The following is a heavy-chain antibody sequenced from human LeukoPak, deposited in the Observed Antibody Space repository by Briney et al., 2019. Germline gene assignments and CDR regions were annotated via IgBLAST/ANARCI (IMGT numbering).Heavy chain of an antibody. CDR2: ISSSSGTI. Sequence: GGSLRLSCAASGFTFNSYSMNWVRQAPGKGLEGVSYISSSSGTIYYADSVKGRFTISRDNAKNSLYLQMNSLRAEDTAVHYCARSRDGYNPIDYWGQGTLVTVSS. V-gene: IGHV3-48*04. D-gene: IGHD5-24*01. J-gene: IGHJ4*02. CDR1: GFTFNSYS. CDR3: ARSRDGYNPIDY.